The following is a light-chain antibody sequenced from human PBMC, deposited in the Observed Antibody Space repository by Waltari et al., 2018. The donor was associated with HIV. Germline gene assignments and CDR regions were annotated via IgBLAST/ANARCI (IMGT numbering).Light chain of an antibody. J-gene: IGKJ3*01. CDR3: QQSYSNPLT. CDR1: QSVSTY. V-gene: IGKV1-39*01. Sequence: DIQMTQSPSSLSASVGDRVTIVCRASQSVSTYLNWYQHKPGKIPRILISAASTLQSGVPSRFSGSGSGTDFTLTLSSLQPDDFATYYCQQSYSNPLTFGPGTKV. CDR2: AAS.